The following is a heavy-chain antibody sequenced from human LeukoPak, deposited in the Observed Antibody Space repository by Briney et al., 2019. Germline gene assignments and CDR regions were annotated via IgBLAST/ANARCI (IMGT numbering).Heavy chain of an antibody. Sequence: SETLFLTCAVYGGSFSGYYWSWIRQPPGKGLEWVGSIYYSGSTYYNPSLKSRVTISVDTSKSQFSLKLTSVTAADTAVYYCARAGRWEGRPHAFDIWGQGTMVTVSS. D-gene: IGHD1-26*01. CDR3: ARAGRWEGRPHAFDI. CDR2: IYYSGST. J-gene: IGHJ3*02. CDR1: GGSFSGYY. V-gene: IGHV4-34*01.